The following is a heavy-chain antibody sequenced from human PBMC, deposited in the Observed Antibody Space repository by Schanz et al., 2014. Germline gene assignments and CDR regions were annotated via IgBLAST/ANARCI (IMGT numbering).Heavy chain of an antibody. CDR1: GDSINSGGYS. CDR2: IYYSGST. V-gene: IGHV4-30-4*07. J-gene: IGHJ4*02. D-gene: IGHD6-13*01. Sequence: QVQLQESGPGLVKPSQTLSLACDVSGDSINSGGYSWSWIRQPPGKGLEWIGYIYYSGSTYYNPSLKGRVTISVDPPKNQFPLMLGSVTAADTAVYYCARAAGPVDYWGQGTLVTVSS. CDR3: ARAAGPVDY.